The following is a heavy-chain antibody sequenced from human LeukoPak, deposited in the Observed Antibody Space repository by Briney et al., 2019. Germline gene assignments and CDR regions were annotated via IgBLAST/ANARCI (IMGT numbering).Heavy chain of an antibody. CDR1: GYTFTGYY. D-gene: IGHD4-23*01. CDR2: INPNSGGT. Sequence: EASVKVSCKASGYTFTGYYMHWVRQAPGQGLEWMGWINPNSGGTNYAQKFQGRVTMTRDTSISTAYMELSRLRSDDTAVYYCARGLMTTVVTPEGWGQGTLVTVSS. V-gene: IGHV1-2*02. J-gene: IGHJ4*02. CDR3: ARGLMTTVVTPEG.